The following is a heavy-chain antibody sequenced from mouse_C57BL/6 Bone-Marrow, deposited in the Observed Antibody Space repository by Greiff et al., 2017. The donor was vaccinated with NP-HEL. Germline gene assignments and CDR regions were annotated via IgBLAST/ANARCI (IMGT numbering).Heavy chain of an antibody. CDR1: GYAFSSYW. V-gene: IGHV1-80*01. J-gene: IGHJ3*01. Sequence: VQLQQSGAELVKPGASVKISCKASGYAFSSYWMNWVKQRPGKGLEWIGQIYPGDGDTNYNGKFKGKATLTADKSSSTAYMQLSSLTSEDSAVYFCARWDDYGAWFAYWGQGTLVTVSA. CDR3: ARWDDYGAWFAY. CDR2: IYPGDGDT. D-gene: IGHD2-4*01.